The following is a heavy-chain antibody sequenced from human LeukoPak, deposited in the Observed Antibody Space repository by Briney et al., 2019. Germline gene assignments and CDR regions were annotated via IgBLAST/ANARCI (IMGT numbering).Heavy chain of an antibody. V-gene: IGHV4-31*03. CDR2: IYYSGST. Sequence: SETLSLTCTDSGGSISSGGYYWSWIRQHPGKGLEWIGYIYYSGSTYYNPSLKSRVTISVDTSKNQFSLKLSSVTAADTAVYYCARFIGIAVAGTIDYWGQGTLVTVSS. CDR1: GGSISSGGYY. CDR3: ARFIGIAVAGTIDY. D-gene: IGHD6-19*01. J-gene: IGHJ4*02.